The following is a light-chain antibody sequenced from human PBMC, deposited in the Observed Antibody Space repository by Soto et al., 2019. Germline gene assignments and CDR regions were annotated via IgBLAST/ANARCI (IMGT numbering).Light chain of an antibody. Sequence: ETVLTQSPATLSLSPGERATLSCRASQSVSSYLAWYQQKPGQAPRLLIFDASNRATGIPARFSGSGSGTDFTLTISSLEPEDFAVYYCQQRTNWPLTFGGG. J-gene: IGKJ4*01. CDR3: QQRTNWPLT. CDR1: QSVSSY. V-gene: IGKV3-11*01. CDR2: DAS.